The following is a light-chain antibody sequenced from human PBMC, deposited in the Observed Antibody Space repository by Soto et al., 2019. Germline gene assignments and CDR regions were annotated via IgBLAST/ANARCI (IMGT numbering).Light chain of an antibody. CDR2: GAS. CDR1: QSVSSNF. CDR3: QQYGSSPGT. V-gene: IGKV3-20*01. J-gene: IGKJ2*02. Sequence: EIVLTQSPGTLSLSPGERATLSCRASQSVSSNFLAWYQQKPGQAPKLLISGASSRAPGIPDRFSGSGSGTDFTLTISRLEPEDFALYSCQQYGSSPGTFGQGTKLEIK.